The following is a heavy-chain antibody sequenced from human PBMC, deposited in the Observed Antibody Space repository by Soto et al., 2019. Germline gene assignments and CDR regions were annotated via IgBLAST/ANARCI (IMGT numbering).Heavy chain of an antibody. V-gene: IGHV3-30*18. CDR3: AKGGPVGYYGSGIRYYYGMDV. CDR1: GFTFSSYG. D-gene: IGHD3-10*01. J-gene: IGHJ6*02. CDR2: ISYDGSNK. Sequence: GGSLRLSCAASGFTFSSYGMHWVRQAPGKGLEWVAVISYDGSNKYYADSVKGRFTISRDNSKNTLYLQMNSLRAEDTAVYYCAKGGPVGYYGSGIRYYYGMDVWGQGTTVTVSS.